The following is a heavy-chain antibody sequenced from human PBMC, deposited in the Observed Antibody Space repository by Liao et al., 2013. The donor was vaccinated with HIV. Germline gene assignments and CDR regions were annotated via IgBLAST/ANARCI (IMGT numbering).Heavy chain of an antibody. Sequence: QLQLQESGPGLVKPSQTLSLTCAVSGGSISSGVYYWSWIRQPPGKGLEWIGYIYYSGSTNYNPSLKSRVTISVDTSKNQFSLKLSSVTAADTAVYYCVRIANWKGDAFDIWGQGTMVTVSS. CDR1: GGSISSGVYY. J-gene: IGHJ3*02. V-gene: IGHV4-61*08. CDR3: VRIANWKGDAFDI. CDR2: IYYSGST. D-gene: IGHD1-20*01.